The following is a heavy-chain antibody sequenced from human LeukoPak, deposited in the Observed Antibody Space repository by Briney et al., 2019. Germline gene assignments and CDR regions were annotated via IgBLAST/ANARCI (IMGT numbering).Heavy chain of an antibody. J-gene: IGHJ4*02. CDR1: GGTFSSYA. CDR2: IIPILGIA. V-gene: IGHV1-69*04. CDR3: ARGAGSYYHDPLDY. D-gene: IGHD3-10*01. Sequence: SVKVSCKASGGTFSSYAISWVRQAPGQGHEWMGRIIPILGIANYAQKFQGRVTITADKSTSTAYMELSSLRSEDTAVYYCARGAGSYYHDPLDYWGQGTLVTVSS.